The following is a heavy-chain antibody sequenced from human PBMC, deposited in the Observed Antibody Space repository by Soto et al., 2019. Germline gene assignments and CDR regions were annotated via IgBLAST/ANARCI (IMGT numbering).Heavy chain of an antibody. CDR3: ARAYYDASGYGLDP. CDR2: IYYSENI. J-gene: IGHJ5*02. V-gene: IGHV4-59*01. D-gene: IGHD3-22*01. Sequence: PSETLSLTCTVSGGSISSYYWSWIRQPPGKGLEYIGYIYYSENINYNPSLTSRVIISVDTSKNQFSLSLNSVTAADTAVYYCARAYYDASGYGLDPWGQGTLVTSPQ. CDR1: GGSISSYY.